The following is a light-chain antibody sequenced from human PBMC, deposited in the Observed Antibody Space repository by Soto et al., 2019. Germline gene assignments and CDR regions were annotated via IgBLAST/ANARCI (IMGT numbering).Light chain of an antibody. CDR3: CSYAGSSTLYV. V-gene: IGLV2-23*01. CDR2: EGS. J-gene: IGLJ1*01. Sequence: QSVLTQPASVSGSAGQSITISCTGTSSDVGSYNLVSWYQQHPGKAPKLMIYEGSKRPSGVSNRFSGSKSGNTASLTISGLQAEDEADYYCCSYAGSSTLYVFGTGTKV. CDR1: SSDVGSYNL.